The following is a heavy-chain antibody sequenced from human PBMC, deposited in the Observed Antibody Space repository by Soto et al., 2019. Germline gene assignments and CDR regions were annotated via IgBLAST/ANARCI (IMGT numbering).Heavy chain of an antibody. Sequence: PSETLSLTCTVSGGSVSSDIYYWTWIRQPPGKGLEWIGYIYYSGSTKYSPSLKSRVTISVDTSKNQFSLKLSSVTAADTAVYYCARLIGDSSGTETYYFDYWGQGTLVTVSS. V-gene: IGHV4-61*01. D-gene: IGHD3-22*01. CDR2: IYYSGST. CDR3: ARLIGDSSGTETYYFDY. CDR1: GGSVSSDIYY. J-gene: IGHJ4*02.